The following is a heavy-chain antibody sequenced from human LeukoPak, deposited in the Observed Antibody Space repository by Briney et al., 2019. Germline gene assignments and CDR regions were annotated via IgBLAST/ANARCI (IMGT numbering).Heavy chain of an antibody. CDR2: ISGSGGST. CDR3: ANSAGASLDYAGYYYYYGMDV. V-gene: IGHV3-23*01. Sequence: GGSLRLSCAASGFTFSSYAMSWVRQAPGKGLEWVSAISGSGGSTYYADSVKGRFTISRDNSKNTLYLQMNSLRAEDTAVYYCANSAGASLDYAGYYYYYGMDVWGQGTTVTVSS. J-gene: IGHJ6*02. D-gene: IGHD3-16*01. CDR1: GFTFSSYA.